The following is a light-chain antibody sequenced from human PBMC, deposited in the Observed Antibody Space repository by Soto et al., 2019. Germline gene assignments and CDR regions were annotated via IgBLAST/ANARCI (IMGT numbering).Light chain of an antibody. J-gene: IGLJ2*01. CDR1: SNDVGGYNY. CDR2: DVS. Sequence: QSALTQPPSASGSPGQSVTISCTGTSNDVGGYNYVSWYQQHPGKAPKVLIYDVSQRPSGVPDRFSGSKSGNTASLTVSGLQAEDEADYYCTSYGGSNNLIFGGGTQLTVL. V-gene: IGLV2-8*01. CDR3: TSYGGSNNLI.